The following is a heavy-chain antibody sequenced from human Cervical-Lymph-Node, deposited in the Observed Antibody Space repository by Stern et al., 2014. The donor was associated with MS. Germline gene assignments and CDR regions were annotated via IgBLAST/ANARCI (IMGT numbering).Heavy chain of an antibody. D-gene: IGHD5-18*01. J-gene: IGHJ4*02. CDR2: IKGGNGNT. CDR1: GYTFTDYS. V-gene: IGHV1-3*01. Sequence: VQLVPSGAEVKKPGASVKVSCKASGYTFTDYSMHWVRQAPGQRLEWMGWIKGGNGNTKYSQKFQGRVTITRDTSASTAYMELSSLTSDDTAVYYCTRNTGLVSIDYWGQGTLVTVSS. CDR3: TRNTGLVSIDY.